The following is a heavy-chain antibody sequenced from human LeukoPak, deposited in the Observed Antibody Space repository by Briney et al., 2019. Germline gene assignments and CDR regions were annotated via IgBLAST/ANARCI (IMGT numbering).Heavy chain of an antibody. Sequence: GESLRLSCAASGFTFSTYFMHWVRQAPGKGLVWVSRINGDGKSTTYADSVKGRFTISRDNAQNTLYLQMSSQRAEDTAVYYCVRDVWGDRDSYFDFWGQGTLVTDPS. D-gene: IGHD2-21*01. CDR2: INGDGKST. CDR1: GFTFSTYF. CDR3: VRDVWGDRDSYFDF. J-gene: IGHJ4*02. V-gene: IGHV3-74*01.